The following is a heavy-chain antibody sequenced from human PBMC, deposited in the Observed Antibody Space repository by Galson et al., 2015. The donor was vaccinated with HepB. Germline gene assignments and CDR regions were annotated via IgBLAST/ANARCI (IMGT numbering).Heavy chain of an antibody. CDR1: GFTFSDFD. CDR2: ISSTSTYI. J-gene: IGHJ4*02. D-gene: IGHD3-10*01. CDR3: ARTYGSGSYPFDN. Sequence: SLRLSCAASGFTFSDFDMNWVRRAPGKGLQWVSSISSTSTYIDYADSVKGRLTISRDNAKNSLYLQMNSLRAEDAAIYHCARTYGSGSYPFDNWGQGILVIVSS. V-gene: IGHV3-21*01.